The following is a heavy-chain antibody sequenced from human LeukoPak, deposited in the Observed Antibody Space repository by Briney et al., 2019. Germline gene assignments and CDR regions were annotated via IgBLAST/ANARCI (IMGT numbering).Heavy chain of an antibody. V-gene: IGHV1-69*05. Sequence: GASVKVSCKASGGTFSSYAISWARQAPGQGLEWMGGIIPIFGTANYAQKFQGRVTITTDESTSTAYMELSSLRSEDTAVYYCARGVPYSGYDSAFDYWGQGTLVTVSS. CDR2: IIPIFGTA. J-gene: IGHJ4*02. CDR1: GGTFSSYA. CDR3: ARGVPYSGYDSAFDY. D-gene: IGHD5-12*01.